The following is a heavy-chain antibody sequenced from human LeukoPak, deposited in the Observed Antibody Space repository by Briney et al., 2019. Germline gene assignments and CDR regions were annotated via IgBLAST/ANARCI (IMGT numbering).Heavy chain of an antibody. V-gene: IGHV1-3*01. CDR2: INAGNGNT. D-gene: IGHD1-14*01. CDR3: AKDLVPNLTHYYYYYGMDV. J-gene: IGHJ6*02. CDR1: GYTFTSYA. Sequence: ASVKVSCKASGYTFTSYAMHWVRQAPGQRLEWMGWINAGNGNTKYSQKFQGRVTITRDTSASTAYMELSSLRSEDTAVYYCAKDLVPNLTHYYYYYGMDVWGQGTTVTVSS.